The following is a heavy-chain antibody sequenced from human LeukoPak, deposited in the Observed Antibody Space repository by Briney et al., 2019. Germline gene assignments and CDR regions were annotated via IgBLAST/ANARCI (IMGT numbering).Heavy chain of an antibody. Sequence: GRSLRLSCAASGFTFSSYGMHWVRQAPGKGLEWVAVIWYDGSNKYYADSVKGRFTISRDNSKNTLYLQMNSLRAEDTAAYYCARDFHIVVVPAALRSTDYYYGMDVWGQGTTVTVSS. V-gene: IGHV3-33*01. CDR1: GFTFSSYG. D-gene: IGHD2-2*01. J-gene: IGHJ6*02. CDR3: ARDFHIVVVPAALRSTDYYYGMDV. CDR2: IWYDGSNK.